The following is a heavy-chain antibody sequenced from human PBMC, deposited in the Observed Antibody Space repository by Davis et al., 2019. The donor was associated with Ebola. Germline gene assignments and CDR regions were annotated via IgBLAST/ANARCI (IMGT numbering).Heavy chain of an antibody. CDR2: ISWDGRST. D-gene: IGHD3-22*01. CDR3: TAYDSTFRNY. Sequence: GGSLRLSCAASGFTFSDYYMTWFRQAPGKGLEWVSLISWDGRSTAYADSVRDRFSISRDNSRNFLYLQMNGLRAEDTALYYCTAYDSTFRNYWGQGTLVTVSS. CDR1: GFTFSDYY. J-gene: IGHJ4*02. V-gene: IGHV3-43D*03.